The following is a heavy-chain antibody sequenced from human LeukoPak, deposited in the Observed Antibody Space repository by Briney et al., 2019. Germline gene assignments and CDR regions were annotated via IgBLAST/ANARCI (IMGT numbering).Heavy chain of an antibody. CDR1: GFTFSSYA. D-gene: IGHD5-24*01. Sequence: GGSLRLSCAASGFTFSSYAISWVRQAPGQGLEWMGGIIPIFGTANYAQKFQGRVTITTDESTSTAYMELSSLRSEDTAVYYCARVGRWLQNGMGYFDYWGQGTLVTVSS. J-gene: IGHJ4*02. V-gene: IGHV1-69*05. CDR2: IIPIFGTA. CDR3: ARVGRWLQNGMGYFDY.